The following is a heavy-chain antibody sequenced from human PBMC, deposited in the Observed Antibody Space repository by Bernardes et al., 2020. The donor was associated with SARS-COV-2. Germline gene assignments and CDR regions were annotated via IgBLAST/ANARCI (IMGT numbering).Heavy chain of an antibody. CDR1: GGSFSGYY. Sequence: SETLSLTCAVYGGSFSGYYWSWIRQPPGKGLEWIGEINHSGSTNYNPSLKSRVTISVDTSKNQFSLKLSSVTAADTAVYYCARGNQLELRKRVIRFDPWGQGTLVTVSS. D-gene: IGHD1-7*01. J-gene: IGHJ5*02. CDR2: INHSGST. CDR3: ARGNQLELRKRVIRFDP. V-gene: IGHV4-34*01.